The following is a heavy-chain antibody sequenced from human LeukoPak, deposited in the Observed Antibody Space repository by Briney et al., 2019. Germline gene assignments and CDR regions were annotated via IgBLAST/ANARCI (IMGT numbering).Heavy chain of an antibody. D-gene: IGHD3-22*01. J-gene: IGHJ4*02. CDR2: INQDGSEK. CDR3: ARESVANYYDSSGTYPFDY. CDR1: GFTFSNYW. Sequence: PGGSLRLSCAASGFTFSNYWMSWVRQAPGKGLEWVAHINQDGSEKYYVDSVKGRFTISRDNAKNSLYLQMNSLRAEDTALYYCARESVANYYDSSGTYPFDYWCQGTLVTVS. V-gene: IGHV3-7*05.